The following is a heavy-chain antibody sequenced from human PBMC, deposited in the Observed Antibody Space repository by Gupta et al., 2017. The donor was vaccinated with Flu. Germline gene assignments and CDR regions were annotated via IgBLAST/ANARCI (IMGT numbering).Heavy chain of an antibody. D-gene: IGHD1-26*01. J-gene: IGHJ6*02. CDR1: GGSISSSSSY. CDR2: IYYSGST. CDR3: AIEGMWVGDYYYGMDV. V-gene: IGHV4-39*02. Sequence: QLQMQESGPGLVKPSETLSITCTVSGGSISSSSSYWGWIRQPPGKGLEWIGSIYYSGSTYYNPSLKSRVTISVDTSKNQFSLKLSSVTAADTAGYYCAIEGMWVGDYYYGMDVWGQGTTVTVS.